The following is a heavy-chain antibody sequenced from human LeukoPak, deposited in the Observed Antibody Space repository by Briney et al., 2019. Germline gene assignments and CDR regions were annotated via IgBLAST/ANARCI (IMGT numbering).Heavy chain of an antibody. J-gene: IGHJ6*02. V-gene: IGHV4-59*08. Sequence: SETLSLTCTVSGGSISGHYWHWIRQPPGKGLEWVGYIQNSAIYRAKIKSSPSLQSRVSLSIDTSKNQVSLTVNSVTAADTAVYYCARLSSTLYYSMDVWGPGTAVTVSS. CDR3: ARLSSTLYYSMDV. D-gene: IGHD6-6*01. CDR1: GGSISGHY. CDR2: IQNSAIYRAKI.